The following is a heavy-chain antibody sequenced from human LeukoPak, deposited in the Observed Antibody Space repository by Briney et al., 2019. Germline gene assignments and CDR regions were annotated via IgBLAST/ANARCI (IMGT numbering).Heavy chain of an antibody. J-gene: IGHJ4*02. D-gene: IGHD3-22*01. Sequence: QAGGSLRLSCAAPGFTFSSYWMSWVRQAPGKGLEWVANIKQDGSEKYYVDSVKGRFTISRDNAKNSLYLQMNSLRAEDTAVYYCARERSGYYFLDYWGQGTLVTVSS. CDR2: IKQDGSEK. V-gene: IGHV3-7*01. CDR1: GFTFSSYW. CDR3: ARERSGYYFLDY.